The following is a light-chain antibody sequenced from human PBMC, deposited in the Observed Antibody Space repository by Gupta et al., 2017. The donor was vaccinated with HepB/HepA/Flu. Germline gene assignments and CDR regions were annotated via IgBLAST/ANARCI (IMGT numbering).Light chain of an antibody. V-gene: IGKV3-20*01. CDR1: QSINSNS. J-gene: IGKJ5*01. CDR2: GTS. Sequence: EIVLTQSPGTLSLSPGERATLSCRASQSINSNSLAWCQQKPGQAPRLLIYGTSSRATGIPDRFSGGGSGTDVTLTISRLEPEDFAVYYCQQYGRLPITFGQGTRLEIK. CDR3: QQYGRLPIT.